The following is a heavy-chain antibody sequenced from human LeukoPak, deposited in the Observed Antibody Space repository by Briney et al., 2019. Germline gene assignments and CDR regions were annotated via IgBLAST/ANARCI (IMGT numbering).Heavy chain of an antibody. V-gene: IGHV3-30*18. CDR1: GFTFSSYG. CDR3: AKNRVVAAAGDVDY. J-gene: IGHJ4*02. Sequence: GGSLRLSCAASGFTFSSYGMHWVRQAPGKGLEWVAVIPYDGSNKYYADSVKGRFTISRDNSKNTLYLQMNSLRAEDTAVYYYAKNRVVAAAGDVDYWGQGTLVTVSS. D-gene: IGHD6-13*01. CDR2: IPYDGSNK.